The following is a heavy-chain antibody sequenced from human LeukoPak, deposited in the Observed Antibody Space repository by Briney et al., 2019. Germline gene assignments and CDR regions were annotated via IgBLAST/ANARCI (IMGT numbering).Heavy chain of an antibody. CDR1: GYTFTGYY. D-gene: IGHD6-19*01. J-gene: IGHJ4*02. CDR3: ARDGWDSDTDPLNY. V-gene: IGHV1-2*02. CDR2: INPNSGGI. Sequence: GASVKVSCKASGYTFTGYYMHWVRQAPGQGLEWMGWINPNSGGINYAQKFQGRVTMTRDTSISTAYMELSRLRSDDTAVYYCARDGWDSDTDPLNYWGQGTLVTVSS.